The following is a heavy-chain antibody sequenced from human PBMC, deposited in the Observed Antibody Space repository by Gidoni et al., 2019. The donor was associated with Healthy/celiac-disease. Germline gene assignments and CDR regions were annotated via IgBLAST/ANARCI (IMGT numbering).Heavy chain of an antibody. CDR2: IYYSGST. CDR1: GGSLSSSSYY. J-gene: IGHJ6*02. V-gene: IGHV4-39*01. CDR3: ARRGSSSSGSYYGMDV. Sequence: QLQLQESGPGLVKPSETLSLTCTVSGGSLSSSSYYWGWIRQPPGKGLEWIGSIYYSGSTYYNPSLKSRVTISVDTSKNQFSLKLSSVTAADTAVYYCARRGSSSSGSYYGMDVWGQGTTVTVSS. D-gene: IGHD6-6*01.